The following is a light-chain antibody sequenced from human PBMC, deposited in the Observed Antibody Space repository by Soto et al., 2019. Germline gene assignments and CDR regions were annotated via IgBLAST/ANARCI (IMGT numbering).Light chain of an antibody. J-gene: IGLJ1*01. CDR1: SSSIGTSY. CDR3: AAWDDRLSGLV. V-gene: IGLV1-47*01. CDR2: RTN. Sequence: QSVLTQPPSASGPPGQRVIISCSGSSSSIGTSYVYWYQLLPGTAPKFPTYRTNPRPSGVPERFSASKSGTSASLAISRLRSEDEADYCCAAWDDRLSGLVLGTGTKVNV.